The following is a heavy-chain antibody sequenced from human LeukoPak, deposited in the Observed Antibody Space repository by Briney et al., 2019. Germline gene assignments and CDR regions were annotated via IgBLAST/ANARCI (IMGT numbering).Heavy chain of an antibody. CDR2: IYYSGST. Sequence: SETLSLTCTVPGGSISSSSYYWGWIRQPPGKGLEWIGSIYYSGSTYYNPSLKSRVTISVDTSKNQFSLRLSSVTAADTAVYYCASSIAVAGTDYWGQGTLVTVSS. J-gene: IGHJ4*02. CDR1: GGSISSSSYY. CDR3: ASSIAVAGTDY. V-gene: IGHV4-39*01. D-gene: IGHD6-19*01.